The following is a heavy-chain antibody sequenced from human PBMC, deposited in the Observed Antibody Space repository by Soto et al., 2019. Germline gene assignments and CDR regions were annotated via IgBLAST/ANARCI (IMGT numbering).Heavy chain of an antibody. CDR2: IKSKTDGGTT. J-gene: IGHJ4*02. CDR1: GFTFSNAW. Sequence: GGSLRLSCAASGFTFSNAWMNWVRQAPGKGLEWVGRIKSKTDGGTTDYAAPVKGRFTISRDDSKNTLYLQMNSLKTEDTAVYYCTTDSITIFGVVIKDVDYWGQGTLVTVSS. V-gene: IGHV3-15*07. CDR3: TTDSITIFGVVIKDVDY. D-gene: IGHD3-3*01.